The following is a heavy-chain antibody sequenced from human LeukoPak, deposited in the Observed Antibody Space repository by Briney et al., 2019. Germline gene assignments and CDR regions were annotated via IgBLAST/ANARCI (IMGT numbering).Heavy chain of an antibody. CDR3: ARRMVRGVPFGY. J-gene: IGHJ4*02. V-gene: IGHV4-34*01. CDR2: INHSGST. D-gene: IGHD3-10*01. Sequence: SETLSLTCAVYGGSFSGYYWSWIRQPPGKGLEWIGEINHSGSTNYNPSLKSRVTISVDTSKNQFSLKLSSVTAADTAVYYWARRMVRGVPFGYWGQGTLVTVSS. CDR1: GGSFSGYY.